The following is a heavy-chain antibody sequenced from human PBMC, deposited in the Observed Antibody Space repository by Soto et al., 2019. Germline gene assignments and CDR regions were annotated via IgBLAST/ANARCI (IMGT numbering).Heavy chain of an antibody. Sequence: QAQLVESGGGVVQSGGSLRLSCGGSGFIFSRYGMHWVRQAPGKGLEWVTGISYDGGERFYADSVKGRFTISRDNSKNRLDLQMSSLRPEDTAVYYCARDLPLYCRGDCNFDFWGQGTLVTVSS. V-gene: IGHV3-30*03. CDR2: ISYDGGER. CDR1: GFIFSRYG. D-gene: IGHD2-21*02. J-gene: IGHJ4*02. CDR3: ARDLPLYCRGDCNFDF.